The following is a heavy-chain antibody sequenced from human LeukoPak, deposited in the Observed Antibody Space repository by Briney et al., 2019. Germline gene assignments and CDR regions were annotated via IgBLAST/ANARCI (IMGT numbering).Heavy chain of an antibody. CDR2: IYSGGST. V-gene: IGHV3-66*02. Sequence: QTGGSLRLSCAASGFTVSSNYMSWVRQAPGKGLEWVSVIYSGGSTYYADSVKGRFTISRDNSKNTLYLQMNSLRAEDTAVYYCAKDYYYDTSGSRGYFDYWGQGTLVTVSS. CDR3: AKDYYYDTSGSRGYFDY. J-gene: IGHJ4*02. D-gene: IGHD3-22*01. CDR1: GFTVSSNY.